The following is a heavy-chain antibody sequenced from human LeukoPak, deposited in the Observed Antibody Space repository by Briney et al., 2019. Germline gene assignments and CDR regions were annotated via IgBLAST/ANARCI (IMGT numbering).Heavy chain of an antibody. CDR3: ARDGTYYDYVWGSRYYYMDV. Sequence: GGSLRLSCAASGFTFSSYSMNWVRQAPGKGLEWVSSISSSSSYIYYADSVKGRFTISRDNAKNSLYPQMNSLRAEDTAVYYCARDGTYYDYVWGSRYYYMDVWGKGTTVTISS. V-gene: IGHV3-21*01. J-gene: IGHJ6*03. CDR1: GFTFSSYS. D-gene: IGHD3-16*01. CDR2: ISSSSSYI.